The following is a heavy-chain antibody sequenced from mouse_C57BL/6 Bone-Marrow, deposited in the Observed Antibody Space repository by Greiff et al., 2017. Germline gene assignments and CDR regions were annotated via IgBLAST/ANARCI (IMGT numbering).Heavy chain of an antibody. Sequence: QVQLQQSGAELMKPGASVKLSCKATGYTFTGYWIEWVKQRPGHGLEWIGEILPGSGSTNYYEKFKGKATFTADTSSNTAYMQLSSLTTEDSAIYYCARSTTVVATDYAMDYWGQGTSVTVSS. CDR1: GYTFTGYW. D-gene: IGHD1-1*01. CDR2: ILPGSGST. V-gene: IGHV1-9*01. CDR3: ARSTTVVATDYAMDY. J-gene: IGHJ4*01.